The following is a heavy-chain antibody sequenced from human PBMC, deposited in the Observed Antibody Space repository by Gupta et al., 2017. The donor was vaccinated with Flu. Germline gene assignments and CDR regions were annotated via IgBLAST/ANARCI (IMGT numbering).Heavy chain of an antibody. CDR3: TKVKSSHSNY. Sequence: MHWVRQAPGKGLEGVALISSDGSNRYYADSVKGRFTISRDNSKNTLYLQMISLRAEDTAMYYCTKVKSSHSNYWGQGTLVTVSS. CDR2: ISSDGSNR. V-gene: IGHV3-30*18. J-gene: IGHJ4*02.